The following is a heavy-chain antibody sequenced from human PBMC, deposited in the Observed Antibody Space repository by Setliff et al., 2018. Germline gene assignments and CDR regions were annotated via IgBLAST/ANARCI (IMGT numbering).Heavy chain of an antibody. CDR2: ISSTGGTT. D-gene: IGHD6-19*01. CDR3: VKGRNSGWYRDAFDI. CDR1: GFTFSNFA. V-gene: IGHV3-23*01. J-gene: IGHJ3*02. Sequence: GGSLRLSCAASGFTFSNFAMTWVRQAPGKGLEWVSSISSTGGTTYYVDPVKGRFTISRDNSKNTLYLQMNSLRAEDTSVYYCVKGRNSGWYRDAFDIWGQGTTVTVSS.